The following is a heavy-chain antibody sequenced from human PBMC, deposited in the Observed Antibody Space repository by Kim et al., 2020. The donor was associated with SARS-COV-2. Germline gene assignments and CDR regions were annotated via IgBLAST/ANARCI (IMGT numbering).Heavy chain of an antibody. CDR3: ARAPLYCSSTSCQGFYFDY. CDR2: ISSSSSYT. J-gene: IGHJ4*02. Sequence: GGSLRLSCAASGFTFSDYYMSWIRQAPGKGLEWVSYISSSSSYTNYADSVKGRFTISRDNAKNSLYLQMNSLRAEDTAVYYCARAPLYCSSTSCQGFYFDYWGQGTLVTVSS. D-gene: IGHD2-2*01. V-gene: IGHV3-11*05. CDR1: GFTFSDYY.